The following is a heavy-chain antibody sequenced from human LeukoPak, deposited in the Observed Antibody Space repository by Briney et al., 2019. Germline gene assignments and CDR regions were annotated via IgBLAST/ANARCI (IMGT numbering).Heavy chain of an antibody. CDR2: ISYDGSNK. Sequence: PGGSLRLSCAASGFTFSSYGMHWVRQAPGKGLEWVAVISYDGSNKYYADSVKGRFTISRDNSKNTLYLQMNSQRAEDTAVYYCARSPRLRGAFDIWGQGTMVTVSS. CDR3: ARSPRLRGAFDI. CDR1: GFTFSSYG. V-gene: IGHV3-30*03. J-gene: IGHJ3*02.